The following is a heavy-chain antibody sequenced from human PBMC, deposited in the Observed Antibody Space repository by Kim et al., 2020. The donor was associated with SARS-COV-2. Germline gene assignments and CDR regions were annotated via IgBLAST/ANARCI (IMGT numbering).Heavy chain of an antibody. CDR2: IYYSGNT. Sequence: SETLSLTCTVSGVSISSSSYYWGWIRQPPGKGLEWIGSIYYSGNTYYNPSLRSRVTISVDTSKNQFSLKLSSVTAADTAVYYCASPKVGETAMALYDCWGQGTLVTVSS. CDR3: ASPKVGETAMALYDC. J-gene: IGHJ4*02. D-gene: IGHD5-18*01. CDR1: GVSISSSSYY. V-gene: IGHV4-39*01.